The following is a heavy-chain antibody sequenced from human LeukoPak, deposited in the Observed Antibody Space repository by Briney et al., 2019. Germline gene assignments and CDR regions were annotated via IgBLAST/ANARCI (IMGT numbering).Heavy chain of an antibody. Sequence: GGSLRLSCAASGLAFSAYKMHWVRQAPRKGLVWVSRISTDGYTTDYADFVQGRFTASRDNTKNTWSLEMNSLRAEDTAAYYCVVGGSPGYWGQGTLVTVSS. J-gene: IGHJ4*02. CDR3: VVGGSPGY. CDR2: ISTDGYTT. V-gene: IGHV3-74*01. CDR1: GLAFSAYK. D-gene: IGHD2-15*01.